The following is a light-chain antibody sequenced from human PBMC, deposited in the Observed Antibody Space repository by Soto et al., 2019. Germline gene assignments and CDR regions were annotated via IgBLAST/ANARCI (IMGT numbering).Light chain of an antibody. V-gene: IGKV1D-16*01. Sequence: DVQMTQSPSSLSASVGDRVTITCRASQDINSYLAWYQQKPGNAPKSLIYGASSLQTGVPSRFSGSESGTDFTLTSSNLQPEDSATYYCQQYNIYPLTFGGGTKVEIK. CDR2: GAS. CDR3: QQYNIYPLT. CDR1: QDINSY. J-gene: IGKJ4*01.